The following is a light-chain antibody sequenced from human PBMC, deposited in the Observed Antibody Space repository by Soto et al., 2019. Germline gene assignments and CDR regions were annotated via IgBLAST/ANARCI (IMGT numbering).Light chain of an antibody. J-gene: IGLJ1*01. CDR2: DVS. V-gene: IGLV2-14*03. Sequence: QSALPQPASVSGSPGQSITVSCTGTSSDVGAYDYVSWYQHRPGKAPKLMIYDVSYRPSGVSNRFSGSKSGNTASLTISGLQAEDEADYYCSSYTSSSTLVFGTGTKVTVL. CDR3: SSYTSSSTLV. CDR1: SSDVGAYDY.